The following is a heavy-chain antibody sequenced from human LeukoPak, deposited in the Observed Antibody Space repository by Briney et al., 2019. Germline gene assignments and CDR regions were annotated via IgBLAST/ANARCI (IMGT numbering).Heavy chain of an antibody. D-gene: IGHD3-3*01. CDR1: GYSISSGYY. J-gene: IGHJ4*02. CDR3: ARAPTIFGVVSFFDY. V-gene: IGHV4-38-2*02. Sequence: SSETLSLTCTVSGYSISSGYYWGWIRQPPGKGLEWIGSIYHSGSTYYNPSLKSRVTISVDTSKNQFSLKLSSVTAADTAVYYCARAPTIFGVVSFFDYWGQGTLVTVSS. CDR2: IYHSGST.